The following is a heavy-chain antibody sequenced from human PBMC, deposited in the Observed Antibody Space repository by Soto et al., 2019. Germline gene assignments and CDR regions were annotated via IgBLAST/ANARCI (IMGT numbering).Heavy chain of an antibody. J-gene: IGHJ3*02. CDR2: IYYSGST. V-gene: IGHV4-59*01. CDR1: GGSISSYY. Sequence: SETLSLTCTVSGGSISSYYWSWIRQPPGKGLEWIGYIYYSGSTNYNPSLKSRVTISVDTSKNQFSLKLSSVTAADTAVYYCARGGITIFGVASYDAFDIWGQGTMVTVSS. D-gene: IGHD3-3*01. CDR3: ARGGITIFGVASYDAFDI.